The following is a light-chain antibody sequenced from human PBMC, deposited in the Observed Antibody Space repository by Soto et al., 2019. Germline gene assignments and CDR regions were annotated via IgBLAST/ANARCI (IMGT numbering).Light chain of an antibody. V-gene: IGLV2-14*01. CDR1: SSDFGSYNY. Sequence: QSVLTQPASVSGSPGQAITISCTGTSSDFGSYNYVSWYQHHPGKAPKLMIYEVRNRPSGVSNRFSGSKSGTTASLTISGLQAEDEADYYCSSYTSSSTLVFGTGTKVTVL. CDR3: SSYTSSSTLV. CDR2: EVR. J-gene: IGLJ1*01.